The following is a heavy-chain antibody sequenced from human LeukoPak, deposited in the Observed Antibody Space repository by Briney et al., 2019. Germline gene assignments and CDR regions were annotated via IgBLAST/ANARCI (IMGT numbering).Heavy chain of an antibody. J-gene: IGHJ3*02. D-gene: IGHD2-2*01. Sequence: SETLSLTCTVSSGSINDFYWSWIRQPAGKGLEWIGRIFTDGSTAYNPSLQSRLTMSIDMSKNQFSLRLTSVTAADTAVYYRARRSPIIPAGDAYDIWGQGTLATVSS. CDR3: ARRSPIIPAGDAYDI. CDR2: IFTDGST. CDR1: SGSINDFY. V-gene: IGHV4-4*07.